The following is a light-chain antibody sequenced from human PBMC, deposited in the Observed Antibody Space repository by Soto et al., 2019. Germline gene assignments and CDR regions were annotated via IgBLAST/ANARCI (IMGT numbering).Light chain of an antibody. J-gene: IGKJ4*01. V-gene: IGKV3D-15*01. CDR1: QSVSSSY. CDR2: DAS. Sequence: EIVMTQSPATLSVSPGERATLSCRASQSVSSSYLAWYHQKPGQAPRLLIYDASYRATGIPARFSGSGSGTDFTLTISSLEPEDFAVYYCQHYNNWLGTFGGGTKVDIK. CDR3: QHYNNWLGT.